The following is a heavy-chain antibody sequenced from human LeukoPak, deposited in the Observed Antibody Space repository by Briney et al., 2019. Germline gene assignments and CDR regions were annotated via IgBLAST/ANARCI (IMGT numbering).Heavy chain of an antibody. V-gene: IGHV3-74*01. CDR3: ARENSAPES. J-gene: IGHJ5*02. CDR1: GFTFSNYW. D-gene: IGHD1-14*01. Sequence: PGGSLRLSCAASGFTFSNYWMHWVRQAPGKGLDWVSNINGDGSRTYYADSVKGRSTISRGNAKNTLYLQMNSLRAEDTAVYYCARENSAPESWGQGTLVTVSS. CDR2: INGDGSRT.